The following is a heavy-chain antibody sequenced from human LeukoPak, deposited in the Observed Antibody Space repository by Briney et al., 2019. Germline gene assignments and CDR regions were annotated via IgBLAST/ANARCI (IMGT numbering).Heavy chain of an antibody. D-gene: IGHD3-10*01. V-gene: IGHV3-48*03. CDR2: ISSSGSTI. CDR3: APMVERNGDY. CDR1: GFTFSSYE. J-gene: IGHJ4*02. Sequence: GGSLRLSCAASGFTFSSYEMNWVRQAPGKGLEWVSYISSSGSTIYYADSVKGRFTISRDNAKNSLYLQMNSLRAEDTAVYYCAPMVERNGDYWGQGTLVTVSS.